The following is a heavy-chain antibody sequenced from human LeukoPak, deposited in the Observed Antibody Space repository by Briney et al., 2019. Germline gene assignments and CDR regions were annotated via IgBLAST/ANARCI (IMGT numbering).Heavy chain of an antibody. CDR3: ARFLRVGASITPSDY. D-gene: IGHD1-26*01. CDR2: INPNSGGT. J-gene: IGHJ4*02. CDR1: GYTFTGYY. V-gene: IGHV1-2*02. Sequence: ASVKVSCKASGYTFTGYYMHWVRQAPGQGLEWMGWINPNSGGTNYAQKFQGRVTMTRDTSISTAYMELSRLRSDDTAVYYCARFLRVGASITPSDYWGQGTLVTVSS.